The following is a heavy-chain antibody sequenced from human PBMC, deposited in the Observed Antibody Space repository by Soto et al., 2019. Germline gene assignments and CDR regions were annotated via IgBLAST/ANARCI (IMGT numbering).Heavy chain of an antibody. V-gene: IGHV5-51*01. J-gene: IGHJ3*02. D-gene: IGHD6-13*01. CDR2: IYPGDSDT. CDR3: ARPAAAGNDAFDI. Sequence: VRQMTGKGLEWMGIIYPGDSDTRYSPSFQGQVTISADKSISTAYLQWSSLKASDTAMYYCARPAAAGNDAFDIWGQGTMVTVSS.